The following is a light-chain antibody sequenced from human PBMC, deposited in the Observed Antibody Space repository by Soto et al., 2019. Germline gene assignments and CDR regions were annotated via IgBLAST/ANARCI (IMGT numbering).Light chain of an antibody. CDR1: QSVNNNY. V-gene: IGKV3-20*01. Sequence: EIVLTQSPDTLSLSPGERATLSCRTSQSVNNNYLAWYQQKPGQAPRLLIYGASSRATGIPDRFSGSGSGTDFTLSISRLEPEDFAVYYCQQYSSLWTFGQGTKVDIK. CDR2: GAS. J-gene: IGKJ1*01. CDR3: QQYSSLWT.